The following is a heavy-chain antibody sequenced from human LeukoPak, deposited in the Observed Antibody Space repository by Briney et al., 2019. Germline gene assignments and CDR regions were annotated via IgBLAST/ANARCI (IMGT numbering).Heavy chain of an antibody. D-gene: IGHD3-10*01. V-gene: IGHV1-8*03. J-gene: IGHJ5*02. CDR3: ARGGDQADWFDP. CDR2: MNPNSGNT. CDR1: GYTFTSYG. Sequence: ASVKVSCKASGYTFTSYGINWVRQATGQGLEWMGWMNPNSGNTGYAQKSQGRVTITRNTSISTAYMELSSLRSEDTAVYYCARGGDQADWFDPWGQGSLVTVSS.